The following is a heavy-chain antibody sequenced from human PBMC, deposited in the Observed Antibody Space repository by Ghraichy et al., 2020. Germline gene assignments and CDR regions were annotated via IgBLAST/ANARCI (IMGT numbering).Heavy chain of an antibody. J-gene: IGHJ4*02. CDR2: ISYDGSNK. CDR1: GFTFSSYA. Sequence: GGSLRLSCAASGFTFSSYAMHWVRQAPGKGLEWVAVISYDGSNKYYADSVKGRFTISRDNSKNTLYLQMNSLRAEDTAVYYCARESRCSSTSCYYFDFWGQGTLVTVSS. D-gene: IGHD2-2*01. V-gene: IGHV3-30-3*01. CDR3: ARESRCSSTSCYYFDF.